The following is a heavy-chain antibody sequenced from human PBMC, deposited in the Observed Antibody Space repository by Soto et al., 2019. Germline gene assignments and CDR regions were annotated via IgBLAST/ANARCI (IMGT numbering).Heavy chain of an antibody. V-gene: IGHV3-23*01. CDR1: GFTFSSYA. Sequence: PGGSLRLSCAASGFTFSSYAMSWVRQAPGKGLEWVSTISATGDNTFYTNSVKGRLTISRDNSKNTLYLQLNSLRAEGTAVYYCAKDRLARGSDPRFDPWGQGTLVTVSS. D-gene: IGHD3-10*01. CDR3: AKDRLARGSDPRFDP. CDR2: ISATGDNT. J-gene: IGHJ5*02.